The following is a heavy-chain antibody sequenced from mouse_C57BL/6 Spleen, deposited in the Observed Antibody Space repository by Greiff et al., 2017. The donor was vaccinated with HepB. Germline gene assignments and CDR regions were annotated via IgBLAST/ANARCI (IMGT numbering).Heavy chain of an antibody. CDR3: ARDRAYYSNYEDAMDY. CDR2: ISYDGSN. J-gene: IGHJ4*01. CDR1: GYSITSGYY. D-gene: IGHD2-5*01. Sequence: EVQLKESGPGLVKPSQSLSLTCSVTGYSITSGYYWNWIRQFPGNKLEWMGYISYDGSNNYNPSLKNRISITRDTSKNQFFLKLNSVTTEDTATYYCARDRAYYSNYEDAMDYWGQGTSVTVSS. V-gene: IGHV3-6*01.